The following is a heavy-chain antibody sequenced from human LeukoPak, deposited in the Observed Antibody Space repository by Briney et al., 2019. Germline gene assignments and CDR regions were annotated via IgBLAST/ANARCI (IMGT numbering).Heavy chain of an antibody. CDR1: GGSISSSSYY. Sequence: SETLSLTCTVSGGSISSSSYYWGWVRQPPGKGLELIGSIYYSDSTYYNPSLKSRVTISVDTSKNQFSLKLSSVTAADTAVYYCARQTGYGSYFDYWGQGTLVSVSS. J-gene: IGHJ4*02. V-gene: IGHV4-39*01. CDR3: ARQTGYGSYFDY. D-gene: IGHD5-18*01. CDR2: IYYSDST.